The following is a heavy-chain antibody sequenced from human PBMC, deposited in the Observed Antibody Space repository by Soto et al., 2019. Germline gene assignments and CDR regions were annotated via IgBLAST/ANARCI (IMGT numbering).Heavy chain of an antibody. Sequence: ETLSLTCIVSGVSMNTYYWSWIRQPPGKGLEWIGYIYYTGSTNYNPSLKSRVTISVDRSKNQFSLKLSSVTAADTAVYYCARVPGPWGQGTLVTVSS. CDR3: ARVPGP. CDR1: GVSMNTYY. CDR2: IYYTGST. D-gene: IGHD7-27*01. J-gene: IGHJ5*02. V-gene: IGHV4-59*12.